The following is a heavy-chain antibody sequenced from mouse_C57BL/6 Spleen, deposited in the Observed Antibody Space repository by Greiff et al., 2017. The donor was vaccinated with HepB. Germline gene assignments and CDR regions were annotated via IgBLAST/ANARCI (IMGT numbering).Heavy chain of an antibody. Sequence: EVQGVESGGGLVKPGGSLKLSCAASGFTFSSYAMSWVRQTPEKRLEWVATISDGGSYTYYPDNVKGRFTISRDNAKNNLYLQMSHLKSEDTAMYYCARGSNYGGFAYWGQGTLVTVSA. D-gene: IGHD2-5*01. J-gene: IGHJ3*01. CDR2: ISDGGSYT. CDR3: ARGSNYGGFAY. CDR1: GFTFSSYA. V-gene: IGHV5-4*01.